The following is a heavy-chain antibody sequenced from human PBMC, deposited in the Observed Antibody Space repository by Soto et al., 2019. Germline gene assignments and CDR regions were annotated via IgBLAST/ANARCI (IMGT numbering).Heavy chain of an antibody. CDR2: IIPIFGTA. CDR1: GGTFSSYA. D-gene: IGHD2-2*02. Sequence: GASVKVSCKASGGTFSSYAISWVRQAPGQGLEWMGGIIPIFGTANYAQKFQGRVTITADKSTSTAYMELSSLRSEDTAVYYCAREGELIPGGYCSSTSCYTWGLAGFDPWGQGTLVTVSS. J-gene: IGHJ5*02. V-gene: IGHV1-69*06. CDR3: AREGELIPGGYCSSTSCYTWGLAGFDP.